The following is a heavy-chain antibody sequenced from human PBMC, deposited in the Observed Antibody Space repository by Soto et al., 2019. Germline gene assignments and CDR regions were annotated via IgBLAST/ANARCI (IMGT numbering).Heavy chain of an antibody. CDR2: IYPGDSDT. Sequence: GESLKISCKGSGYSFTSYWIGWVRQMPGKGLEWMGIIYPGDSDTRYSPSFQGQVTISADKSISTAYLQWSSLKASDTAMYYCARFPWFGELYDAFDIWGQGTMVTVSS. D-gene: IGHD3-10*01. V-gene: IGHV5-51*01. CDR3: ARFPWFGELYDAFDI. CDR1: GYSFTSYW. J-gene: IGHJ3*02.